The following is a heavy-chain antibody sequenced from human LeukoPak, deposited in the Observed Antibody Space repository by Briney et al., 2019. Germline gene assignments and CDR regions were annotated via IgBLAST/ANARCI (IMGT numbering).Heavy chain of an antibody. V-gene: IGHV1-2*02. D-gene: IGHD2-15*01. Sequence: ASVKVSCKASGYAFTGYYIHWVRQAPGQGLEWMGWINPNSGDTNYAQNFQGRVAMTRGTSVSTTYMELTRLRSDDTAVYYCARDTPHGVGFCSSGSCFAYDYWGQGTLVTVSS. J-gene: IGHJ4*02. CDR3: ARDTPHGVGFCSSGSCFAYDY. CDR1: GYAFTGYY. CDR2: INPNSGDT.